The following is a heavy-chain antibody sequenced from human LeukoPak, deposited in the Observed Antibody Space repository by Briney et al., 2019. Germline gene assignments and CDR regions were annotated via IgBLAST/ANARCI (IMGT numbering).Heavy chain of an antibody. J-gene: IGHJ3*02. Sequence: SETLSLTCTVSGGSMSGYHWSWIRQPPGKGLEWIGYISYSGSTSYSPSLKSRVTISEDMSENQFSLKLSSVTAADTAAYYCARPSSSSGYYYDAFDIWGQGTMVTVSS. CDR1: GGSMSGYH. CDR3: ARPSSSSGYYYDAFDI. CDR2: ISYSGST. V-gene: IGHV4-59*08. D-gene: IGHD3-22*01.